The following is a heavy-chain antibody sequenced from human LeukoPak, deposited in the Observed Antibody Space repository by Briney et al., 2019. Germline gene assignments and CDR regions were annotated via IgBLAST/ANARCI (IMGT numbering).Heavy chain of an antibody. Sequence: PGGSLRLSCAASGFTFSSYAMSWVRQAPGKGLEWVSAISGSGGSTYYADSVKGRFTISRDNSKNTLYPQMNSLRAEDTAVYYCAKSLMIVVVISYYWGQGTLVTVSS. CDR2: ISGSGGST. CDR1: GFTFSSYA. V-gene: IGHV3-23*01. J-gene: IGHJ4*02. CDR3: AKSLMIVVVISYY. D-gene: IGHD3-22*01.